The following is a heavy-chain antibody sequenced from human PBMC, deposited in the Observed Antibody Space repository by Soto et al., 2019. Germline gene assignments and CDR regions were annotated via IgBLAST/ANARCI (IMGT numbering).Heavy chain of an antibody. D-gene: IGHD3-3*01. CDR1: GFTRRRYC. J-gene: IGHJ4*02. CDR2: IAFDGTIK. CDR3: AKQVLVRSGLFESAHADC. V-gene: IGHV3-30*19. Sequence: LRLSCAASGFTRRRYCMHWARQAPGKGLEAEEIIAFDGTIKQYADSMKGRLAISRETTKNTLYLHMNSLRPDDTAVYYCAKQVLVRSGLFESAHADCRGQGTLVTV.